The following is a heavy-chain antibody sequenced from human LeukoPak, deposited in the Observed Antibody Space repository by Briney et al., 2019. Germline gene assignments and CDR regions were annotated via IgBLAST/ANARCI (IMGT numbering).Heavy chain of an antibody. CDR3: AKDQYYDFWSGYRDFDY. D-gene: IGHD3-3*01. Sequence: GGSLRLSCAASGFTFSSYAMSWVRQAPGKGLEWVSAISGSGGSTYYADSVKGRFTISRDNSKNTLYLQMNSLRAEDTAVYYCAKDQYYDFWSGYRDFDYWGQGTLVTVSS. CDR2: ISGSGGST. J-gene: IGHJ4*02. V-gene: IGHV3-23*01. CDR1: GFTFSSYA.